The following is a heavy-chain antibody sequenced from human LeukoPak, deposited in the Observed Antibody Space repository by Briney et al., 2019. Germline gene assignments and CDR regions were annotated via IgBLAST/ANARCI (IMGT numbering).Heavy chain of an antibody. CDR1: GYTFTSYD. CDR3: ARAKSLSGSYTYYYYMDV. V-gene: IGHV1-8*01. J-gene: IGHJ6*03. CDR2: MNPNSGNT. Sequence: GASGKVSCKASGYTFTSYDINWVRQATGQGLEWMGWMNPNSGNTGYAQKFQGRVTMTRNTSISTAYMELSSLRSEDTAVYYCARAKSLSGSYTYYYYMDVWGKGTTVTVSS. D-gene: IGHD1-26*01.